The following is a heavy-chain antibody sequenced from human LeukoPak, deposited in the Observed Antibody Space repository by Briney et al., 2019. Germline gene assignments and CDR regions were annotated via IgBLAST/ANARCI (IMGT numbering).Heavy chain of an antibody. Sequence: PWGSLRLSCAASGFIFSSSWMSWVRQAPGKGLEWVSGISGRDGSTYYADSVKGRFTISRDISKNTLYLQMNSLRAEDMAVYYCAKDGGQGADYWGQGTLVTVSS. CDR2: ISGRDGST. V-gene: IGHV3-23*01. D-gene: IGHD3-16*01. CDR3: AKDGGQGADY. J-gene: IGHJ4*02. CDR1: GFIFSSSW.